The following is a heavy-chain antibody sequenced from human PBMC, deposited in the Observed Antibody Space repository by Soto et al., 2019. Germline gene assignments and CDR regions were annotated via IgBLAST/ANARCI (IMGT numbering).Heavy chain of an antibody. J-gene: IGHJ4*02. CDR1: GFTFSSYG. D-gene: IGHD3-10*01. CDR2: ISYDGSNK. CDR3: AKGGPGGSQYYFDY. Sequence: ESGGGVVQPGRSLRLSCAASGFTFSSYGMHWVRQAPGKGLEWVAVISYDGSNKYYADSVKGRFTISRDNSKNTLYLQMNSLRAEDTAVYYCAKGGPGGSQYYFDYWGQGTLVTVSS. V-gene: IGHV3-30*18.